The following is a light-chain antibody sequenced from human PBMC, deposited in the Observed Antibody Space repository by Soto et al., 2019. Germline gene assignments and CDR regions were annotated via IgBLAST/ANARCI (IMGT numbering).Light chain of an antibody. Sequence: EIVMTQSPATLSVSPGERATLSCRASQSVSSNLAWYQQKPGQAPRLLIYGASTRATGIPARVSGSGSGTEFTLTISSLQSEDLAVYYCQQYNNWPPYTLGQGTKLEIK. J-gene: IGKJ2*01. V-gene: IGKV3-15*01. CDR2: GAS. CDR3: QQYNNWPPYT. CDR1: QSVSSN.